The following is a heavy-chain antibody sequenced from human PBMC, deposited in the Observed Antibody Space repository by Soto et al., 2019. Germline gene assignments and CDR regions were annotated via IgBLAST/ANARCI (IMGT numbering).Heavy chain of an antibody. D-gene: IGHD2-2*01. J-gene: IGHJ4*02. V-gene: IGHV1-18*01. Sequence: QVPLVQSGAEVKKPGASVKVSCKASGYTFTSYGISWVRQAPGQGLEWMGWIRAYSGNTNYAQKLQGRATMTTDTSTSTPYRKLSSLRTDNTPGFYGATDPRESWVPAAAQCAYCGRRSLISVSS. CDR2: IRAYSGNT. CDR1: GYTFTSYG. CDR3: ATDPRESWVPAAAQCAY.